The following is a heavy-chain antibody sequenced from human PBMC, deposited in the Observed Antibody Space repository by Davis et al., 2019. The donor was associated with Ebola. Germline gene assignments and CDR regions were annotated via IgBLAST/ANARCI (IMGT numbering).Heavy chain of an antibody. CDR2: ISSSSSYI. J-gene: IGHJ4*02. CDR3: ARDGYYYDSSGYYLLFDY. CDR1: GFTFSSYS. D-gene: IGHD3-22*01. Sequence: GGSLRLSCAASGFTFSSYSMNWVRQAPGKGLAWVSSISSSSSYIYYADSVKGRFTISRDNAKNSLYLQMNSLRAEDTAVYYCARDGYYYDSSGYYLLFDYWGQGTLVTVSS. V-gene: IGHV3-21*01.